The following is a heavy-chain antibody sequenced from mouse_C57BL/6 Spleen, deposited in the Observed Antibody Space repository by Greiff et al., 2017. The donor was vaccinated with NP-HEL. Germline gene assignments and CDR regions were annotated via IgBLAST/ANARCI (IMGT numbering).Heavy chain of an antibody. Sequence: EVKLVESGGGLVKPGGSLKLSCAASGFTFSSYTMSWVRQTPEKRLEWVATISGGGGNTYYPDSVKGRFTISRDNAKNTLYLQMSSLGSEDTALYYWAREGLRRGDYFDYWGQGTTLTVSS. V-gene: IGHV5-9*01. D-gene: IGHD2-4*01. J-gene: IGHJ2*01. CDR2: ISGGGGNT. CDR3: AREGLRRGDYFDY. CDR1: GFTFSSYT.